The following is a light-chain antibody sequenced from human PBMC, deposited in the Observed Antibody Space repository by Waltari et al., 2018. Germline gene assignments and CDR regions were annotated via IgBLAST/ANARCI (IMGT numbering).Light chain of an antibody. CDR3: QQYNSFPT. V-gene: IGKV1-5*03. J-gene: IGKJ1*01. CDR1: QSIITW. Sequence: DIQMTQSPSTLPVSVGDRVTITCRASQSIITWLAWYQQKPGKAPKVLIYKAAKSQSVVPSRVSGSGSGTEVTLTISSLQPDDFGTYYCQQYNSFPTFGQGTKVEIK. CDR2: KAA.